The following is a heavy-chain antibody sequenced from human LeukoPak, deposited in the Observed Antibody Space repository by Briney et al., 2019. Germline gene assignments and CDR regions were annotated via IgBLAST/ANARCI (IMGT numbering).Heavy chain of an antibody. V-gene: IGHV3-30*18. J-gene: IGHJ4*02. CDR1: GFTFSSYG. CDR2: ISYDGSNK. CDR3: AKDSMEGYCSSTSCSYFDY. Sequence: GGSLRLSCAASGFTFSSYGMHWVRQAPGKGVEWVAVISYDGSNKYYADSVKGRFAISRDNSRNTLYLQMNSLRAEDTAVYYCAKDSMEGYCSSTSCSYFDYWGQGTLVTVSS. D-gene: IGHD2-2*01.